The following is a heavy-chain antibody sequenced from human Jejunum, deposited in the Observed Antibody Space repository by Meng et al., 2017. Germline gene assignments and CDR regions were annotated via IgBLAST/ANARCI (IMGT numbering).Heavy chain of an antibody. J-gene: IGHJ4*02. D-gene: IGHD3-10*01. CDR3: ARDGVSYTMVRGPTY. Sequence: QVQSIPAGAEVKKPGASLKVSCKAPGDRFTSFGITWVRQAPGQGLEWMGWISTYNGQTNLAQKFQDRVTMTTDTSTTTVYMELRSLRSDDTAVYYCARDGVSYTMVRGPTYWGQGTLVTVSS. CDR2: ISTYNGQT. V-gene: IGHV1-18*01. CDR1: GDRFTSFG.